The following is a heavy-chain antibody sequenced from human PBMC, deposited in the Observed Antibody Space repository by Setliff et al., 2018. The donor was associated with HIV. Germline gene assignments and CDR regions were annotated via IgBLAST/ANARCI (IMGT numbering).Heavy chain of an antibody. D-gene: IGHD1-26*01. J-gene: IGHJ6*03. CDR3: ARRRPPPSGTYSRYYLDV. CDR2: IYYSGTT. CDR1: GGSISSHY. V-gene: IGHV4-59*08. Sequence: PSETLSLTCTVSGGSISSHYWSWIRQPPGKGLEWIGYIYYSGTTNYNPSLKSRVTMSVDTSKNQFSLRLTSLTAADTAVYYCARRRPPPSGTYSRYYLDVWGKGTTVTVSS.